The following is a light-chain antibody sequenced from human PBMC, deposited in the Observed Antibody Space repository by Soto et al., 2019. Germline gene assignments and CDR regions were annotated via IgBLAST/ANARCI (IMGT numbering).Light chain of an antibody. CDR2: DAS. CDR3: QQYYSFPLT. J-gene: IGKJ4*01. CDR1: QDISNY. V-gene: IGKV1-33*01. Sequence: DIQMTQSPSSLSASVGDRVTITCQASQDISNYLNWYQQKPGKAPKLLIYDASNLETGVPSRFSGSGSGTDFTFTISSLQPEDFATYYCQQYYSFPLTFGGGTKV.